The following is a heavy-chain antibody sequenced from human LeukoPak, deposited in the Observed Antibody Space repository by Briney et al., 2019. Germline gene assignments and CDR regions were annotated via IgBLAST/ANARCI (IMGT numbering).Heavy chain of an antibody. J-gene: IGHJ4*02. CDR1: GFTFSSYG. Sequence: GGSLRLSCAASGFTFSSYGMHWVRQAPGKGLEWVAFIRYAGNENYYADSVKGRFTISRDNSKNTLYLQMNSLRAEDTAVYYCARDQNSSSWYYWGQGTLVTVSS. V-gene: IGHV3-30*02. CDR2: IRYAGNEN. CDR3: ARDQNSSSWYY. D-gene: IGHD6-13*01.